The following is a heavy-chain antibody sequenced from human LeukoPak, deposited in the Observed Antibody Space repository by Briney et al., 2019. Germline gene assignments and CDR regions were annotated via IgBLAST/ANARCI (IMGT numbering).Heavy chain of an antibody. Sequence: ASVKVSCKASGYTFTNYYIHWVRQAPGQGLEWMGLINPGGANTNYAQNFQGRVTMTRDTSTSTVYMELSSLRSEDTAVYYCARTPSSVAYCSSTSCYPYYFDYWGQGTLVTVSS. CDR2: INPGGANT. V-gene: IGHV1-46*01. CDR3: ARTPSSVAYCSSTSCYPYYFDY. J-gene: IGHJ4*02. D-gene: IGHD2-2*01. CDR1: GYTFTNYY.